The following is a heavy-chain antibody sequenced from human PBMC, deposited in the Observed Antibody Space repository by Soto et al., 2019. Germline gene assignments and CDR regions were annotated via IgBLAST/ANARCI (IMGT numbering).Heavy chain of an antibody. CDR3: AREGYDSSGGYFDY. J-gene: IGHJ4*02. V-gene: IGHV3-33*01. CDR2: IWYDGSNK. D-gene: IGHD3-22*01. Sequence: QVQLVESGGGVVQPGRSLRLSCAASGFTFSSYGMHWVRQAPGKGLEWVAVIWYDGSNKYYADSVKGRFTNSRDNSKKTLYLQMNSLSAEDTAVYYCAREGYDSSGGYFDYWGQGTLVTVSS. CDR1: GFTFSSYG.